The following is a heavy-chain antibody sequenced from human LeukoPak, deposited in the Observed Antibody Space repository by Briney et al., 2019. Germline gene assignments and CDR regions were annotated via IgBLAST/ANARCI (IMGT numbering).Heavy chain of an antibody. J-gene: IGHJ4*02. Sequence: ASVKVSCKASGYTFTCNYMPWVRQAPGQGLELVGWINPNSGGTSYAQEFHGRVTMTRDTSISTASLELNRLRPEDTAAYYCARGSVRGAIYGVGYWGQGTLVTVSS. CDR2: INPNSGGT. V-gene: IGHV1-2*02. CDR3: ARGSVRGAIYGVGY. D-gene: IGHD3-10*01. CDR1: GYTFTCNY.